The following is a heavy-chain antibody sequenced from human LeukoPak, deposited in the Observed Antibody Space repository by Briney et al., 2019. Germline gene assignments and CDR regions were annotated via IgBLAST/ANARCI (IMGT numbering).Heavy chain of an antibody. CDR2: IYYSGTT. CDR3: ARLPSGTFDY. D-gene: IGHD6-13*01. Sequence: SETLSLTCTVSGGSTSSSIYHWGWVRQPPGEGLEWIGTIYYSGTTYYNPSLKSRVTISVDTSKNQFSLNLSSVTAADTAVYYCARLPSGTFDYWGQGTLVTVSS. J-gene: IGHJ4*02. CDR1: GGSTSSSIYH. V-gene: IGHV4-39*01.